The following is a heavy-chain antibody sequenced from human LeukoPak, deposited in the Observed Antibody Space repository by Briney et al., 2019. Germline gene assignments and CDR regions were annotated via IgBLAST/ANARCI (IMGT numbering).Heavy chain of an antibody. CDR1: GFTFSSYW. D-gene: IGHD6-13*01. V-gene: IGHV3-7*01. Sequence: PGGSLRLSCAASGFTFSSYWMSWVRQAPGKGLEWVANIKQDGSEKYYVDSVKGRFTISRDNAKNSLYLQMNSLRAEDTAVYYCARDQWAYSGSWYERGYFDYWGQGTLVTVSS. CDR3: ARDQWAYSGSWYERGYFDY. J-gene: IGHJ4*02. CDR2: IKQDGSEK.